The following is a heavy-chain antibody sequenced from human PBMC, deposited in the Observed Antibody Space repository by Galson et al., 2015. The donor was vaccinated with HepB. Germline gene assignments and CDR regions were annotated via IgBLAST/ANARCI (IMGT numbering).Heavy chain of an antibody. V-gene: IGHV1-69*13. CDR1: GGTFSNYA. Sequence: SVKVSCKASGGTFSNYAISWVRQAPGQGLEWMGGIIPIFGTANYAQKFQGRVTITADESTSTAYMELSSLRSEDTAVYYCARDRTLRITGDAFDIWGQGTMVTVSS. CDR2: IIPIFGTA. J-gene: IGHJ3*02. D-gene: IGHD3-3*01. CDR3: ARDRTLRITGDAFDI.